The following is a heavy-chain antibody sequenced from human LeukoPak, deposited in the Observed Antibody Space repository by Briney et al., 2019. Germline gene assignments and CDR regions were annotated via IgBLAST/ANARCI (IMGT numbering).Heavy chain of an antibody. Sequence: GGSLRLSCAASGFTFNNYEMNWVRQTPGKGLEWISYIDTTGTNIYYTDPVKGRFTISRDTAKNSLSLQMNSLRADDTAVYYCARDFKGYADYWGQGTLVTVSS. CDR2: IDTTGTNI. CDR1: GFTFNNYE. V-gene: IGHV3-48*03. J-gene: IGHJ4*02. D-gene: IGHD2-2*01. CDR3: ARDFKGYADY.